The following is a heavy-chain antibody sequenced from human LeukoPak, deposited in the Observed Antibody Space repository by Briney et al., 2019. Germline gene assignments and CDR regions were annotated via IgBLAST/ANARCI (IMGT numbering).Heavy chain of an antibody. J-gene: IGHJ4*02. CDR2: INPNSGGT. D-gene: IGHD6-6*01. V-gene: IGHV1-2*06. CDR1: GYTFTGYY. Sequence: GASVKVSCKASGYTFTGYYMHWVRQAPGQGLEWMGRINPNSGGTNYAQKFQGRVTMTRDTSISTAYMELSRLRSDDTAVYYCATDHEYSRKMNDYWGQGTLVTVSS. CDR3: ATDHEYSRKMNDY.